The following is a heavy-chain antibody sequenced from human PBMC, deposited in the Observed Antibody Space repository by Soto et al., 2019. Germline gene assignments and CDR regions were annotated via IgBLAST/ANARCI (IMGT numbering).Heavy chain of an antibody. CDR2: ISGSGGST. CDR1: GFTFSSYA. CDR3: AKDTTLRFLGAEGGGAFDI. V-gene: IGHV3-23*01. Sequence: GGSLRLSCAASGFTFSSYAMSWVRQAPGKGLEWVSAISGSGGSTYYADSVKGRFTISRDNSKNTLYLQMNSLRAEDTAVYYCAKDTTLRFLGAEGGGAFDIWGQGTMVTVSS. D-gene: IGHD3-3*01. J-gene: IGHJ3*02.